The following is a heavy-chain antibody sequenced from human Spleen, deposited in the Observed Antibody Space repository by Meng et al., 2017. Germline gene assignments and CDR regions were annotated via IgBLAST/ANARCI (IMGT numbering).Heavy chain of an antibody. CDR3: ARDSYSYNWNDFIDY. Sequence: GESLKISCAASGFTFSSCSMNWVRQAPGKGLEWVSSISSSSSYIYYADSVKGRFTISRDNAKNSLYLQMNSLRAEDTAVYYCARDSYSYNWNDFIDYWGQGTVVTVSS. CDR1: GFTFSSCS. V-gene: IGHV3-21*01. D-gene: IGHD1-1*01. J-gene: IGHJ4*02. CDR2: ISSSSSYI.